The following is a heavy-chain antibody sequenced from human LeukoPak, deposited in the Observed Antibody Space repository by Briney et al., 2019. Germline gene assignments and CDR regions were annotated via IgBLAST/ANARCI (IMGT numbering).Heavy chain of an antibody. CDR2: ISRSGSTI. D-gene: IGHD3-10*01. J-gene: IGHJ4*02. Sequence: PGGSLRLSCAASGFTFRSYEMNWVRQAPGKGLEWVSYISRSGSTIYYADSVKGRFTISRDNTKNSLYLQMNSLRAEDTAVYYCARDGNVVRGVMLDFWGQGTLVTVSS. V-gene: IGHV3-48*03. CDR1: GFTFRSYE. CDR3: ARDGNVVRGVMLDF.